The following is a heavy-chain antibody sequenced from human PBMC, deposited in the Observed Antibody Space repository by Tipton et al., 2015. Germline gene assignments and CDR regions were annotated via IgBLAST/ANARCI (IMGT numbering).Heavy chain of an antibody. Sequence: TLSLTCTVSGGSISNNYWGWIRQPPGKGLEYIGYIFYSGDTNYNPPLKSRVSMSVDTSKNQISLTLTSVTAADTAVYYCGRHKDSGTYPLDYWGQGTLVTVSS. CDR3: GRHKDSGTYPLDY. CDR1: GGSISNNY. D-gene: IGHD3-10*01. CDR2: IFYSGDT. V-gene: IGHV4-59*13. J-gene: IGHJ4*02.